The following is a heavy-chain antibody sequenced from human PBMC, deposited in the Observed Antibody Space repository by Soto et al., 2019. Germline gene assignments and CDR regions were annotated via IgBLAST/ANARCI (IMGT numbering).Heavy chain of an antibody. CDR1: GYTFTSYA. D-gene: IGHD4-17*01. Sequence: ASVKVSCKASGYTFTSYAMHWVRQAPGQRLEWMGWINAGNGNTKYSQKFQGRVTITRDTSASTAYMELSSLRSEDTAVYYCARTDYGGIRAEAFDSWGQGTMVTVSS. CDR2: INAGNGNT. J-gene: IGHJ3*02. CDR3: ARTDYGGIRAEAFDS. V-gene: IGHV1-3*01.